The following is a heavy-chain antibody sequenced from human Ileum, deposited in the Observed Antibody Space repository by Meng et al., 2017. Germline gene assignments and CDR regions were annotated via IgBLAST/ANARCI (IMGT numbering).Heavy chain of an antibody. Sequence: QLRLQESGPGLWKPSETLSLPCPVSGGSISSGDYYWSWIRQPPGKGLEWIGYIYYSGSTYYNPSLKSRPIISLDASKSQFSLRLTSMTAADTAIYYCTRGGFGYSVPFDFWGQGTLVTVSS. J-gene: IGHJ4*02. D-gene: IGHD5/OR15-5a*01. CDR3: TRGGFGYSVPFDF. CDR2: IYYSGST. CDR1: GGSISSGDYY. V-gene: IGHV4-30-4*01.